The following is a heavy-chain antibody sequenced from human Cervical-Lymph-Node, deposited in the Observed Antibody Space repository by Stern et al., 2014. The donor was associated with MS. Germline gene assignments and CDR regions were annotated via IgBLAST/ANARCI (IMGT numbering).Heavy chain of an antibody. CDR2: IIPIFGTA. V-gene: IGHV1-69*01. D-gene: IGHD5-12*01. J-gene: IGHJ4*02. Sequence: QVQLGQSGSEATKPGSSVKVSCKVSGGTFSTYKISWVRQAPGQGLELMGGIIPIFGTADYAQSFQDRVTIIADESASEVHMELISLRSEDTGVYYCARLGSGYDSSYLDFWGQGTLVTVSS. CDR1: GGTFSTYK. CDR3: ARLGSGYDSSYLDF.